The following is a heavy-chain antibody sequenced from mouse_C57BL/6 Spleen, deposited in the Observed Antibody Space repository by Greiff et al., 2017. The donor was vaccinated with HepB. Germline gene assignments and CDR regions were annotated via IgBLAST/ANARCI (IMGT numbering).Heavy chain of an antibody. CDR3: ARVYDEAYYAMDY. CDR2: IYPGSGST. CDR1: GYTFTSYW. V-gene: IGHV1-55*01. J-gene: IGHJ4*01. Sequence: QVQLQQSGAELVKPGASVKMSCKASGYTFTSYWITWVKQRPGQGLEWIGDIYPGSGSTNYNEKFKSKATLTVDTSSSTAYMQLSSLTSEDSAVYYCARVYDEAYYAMDYWGQGTSVTVSS. D-gene: IGHD2-12*01.